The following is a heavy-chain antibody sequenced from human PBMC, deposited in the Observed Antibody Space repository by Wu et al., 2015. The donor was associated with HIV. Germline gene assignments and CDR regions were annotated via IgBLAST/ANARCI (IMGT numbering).Heavy chain of an antibody. CDR3: ARGSTQPPGNWFDP. CDR1: GGSISSYY. J-gene: IGHJ5*02. V-gene: IGHV4-59*01. Sequence: QVQLQESGPGLVKPSETLSLTCTVSGGSISSYYWSWIRQPPGKGLEWIGYIYYSGSTNYNPSLKSRVTISVDTSKNQFSLKLSSVTAADTAVYYCARGSTQPPGNWFDPWGQGTLVTVSS. CDR2: IYYSGST.